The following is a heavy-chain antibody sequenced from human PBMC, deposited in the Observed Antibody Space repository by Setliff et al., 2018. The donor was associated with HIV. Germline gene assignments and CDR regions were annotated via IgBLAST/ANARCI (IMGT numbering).Heavy chain of an antibody. V-gene: IGHV1-2*02. Sequence: ASVKVSCKASGYTFTGYYMHWVRQAPGQGLEGMGWINPNSGGTNYAQKFQGRVTMTRDTSISTVYMELSRLRSDDTAVYYCARDLLAVANTYYYYYMDVWGKGTTVTVSS. CDR2: INPNSGGT. D-gene: IGHD6-19*01. J-gene: IGHJ6*03. CDR1: GYTFTGYY. CDR3: ARDLLAVANTYYYYYMDV.